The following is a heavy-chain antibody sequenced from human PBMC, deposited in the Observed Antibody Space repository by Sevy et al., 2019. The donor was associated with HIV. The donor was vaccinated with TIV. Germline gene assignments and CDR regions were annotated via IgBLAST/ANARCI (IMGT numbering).Heavy chain of an antibody. CDR1: GFTFSSYW. Sequence: GGSLRLSCAASGFTFSSYWMHWDRQAPGKGLVWVSRINSDGSSTSYADSVKGRFTISRDNAKNTLYLQMNSLRAEDKAVYYCARVGYCSSTRTYYYYGMDVWGQGTTVTVSS. CDR3: ARVGYCSSTRTYYYYGMDV. D-gene: IGHD2-2*01. J-gene: IGHJ6*02. CDR2: INSDGSST. V-gene: IGHV3-74*01.